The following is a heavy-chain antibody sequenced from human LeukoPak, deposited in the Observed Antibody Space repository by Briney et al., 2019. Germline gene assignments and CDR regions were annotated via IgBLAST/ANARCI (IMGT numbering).Heavy chain of an antibody. CDR2: IYYSGST. D-gene: IGHD3-9*01. CDR3: ARRGRDILTGYYYYYYYYMDV. V-gene: IGHV4-59*12. CDR1: GGSISSYY. Sequence: SETLSLTCTVSGGSISSYYWSWIRQPPGKGLEWIGYIYYSGSTNYNPSLKSRVTISVDTSKNQFSLKLSSVTAADTAVYYCARRGRDILTGYYYYYYYYMDVWGKGTTVTISS. J-gene: IGHJ6*03.